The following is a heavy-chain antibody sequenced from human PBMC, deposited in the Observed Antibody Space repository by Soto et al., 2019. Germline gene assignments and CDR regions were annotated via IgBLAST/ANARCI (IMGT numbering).Heavy chain of an antibody. V-gene: IGHV1-46*03. D-gene: IGHD6-13*01. Sequence: ASVQFSCKASAYSFTTYYIHWVRQAPGQGLEWMGIINPSGGSTSYAQKFQGRVTMTRDTSTSTVYMELSSLRSEDTAVYYCAGVAAAGTFAMDYWGKGTLVTVSS. CDR3: AGVAAAGTFAMDY. CDR2: INPSGGST. J-gene: IGHJ4*02. CDR1: AYSFTTYY.